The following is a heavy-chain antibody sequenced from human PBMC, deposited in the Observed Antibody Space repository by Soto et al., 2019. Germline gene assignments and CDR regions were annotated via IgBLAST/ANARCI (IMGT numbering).Heavy chain of an antibody. V-gene: IGHV4-31*03. J-gene: IGHJ4*02. CDR2: IYYTGSA. Sequence: SETLSLTCKVSGGAIDRGGYYWCWIRQHPGKGLEWIGHIYYTGSAYYKPSLKSRVSMSIDTSQNQFSLELISVTAADTAVYYCARDLEYCSSTSCHRTGFDYWGQGTLVTVSS. CDR3: ARDLEYCSSTSCHRTGFDY. CDR1: GGAIDRGGYY. D-gene: IGHD2-2*01.